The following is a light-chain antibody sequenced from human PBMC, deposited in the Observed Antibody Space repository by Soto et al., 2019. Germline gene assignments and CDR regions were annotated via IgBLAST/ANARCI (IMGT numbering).Light chain of an antibody. CDR1: QTISDW. V-gene: IGKV1-5*01. J-gene: IGKJ1*01. Sequence: DIQMTQSPSTLSASIGDRVTITCRASQTISDWLAWHQQKPGKAPKLLIYDASSLESGVPSRFSGSGSGAEFTLTISSLQPEDFATYYCQQYNTYPWTFGQGTKVDIK. CDR2: DAS. CDR3: QQYNTYPWT.